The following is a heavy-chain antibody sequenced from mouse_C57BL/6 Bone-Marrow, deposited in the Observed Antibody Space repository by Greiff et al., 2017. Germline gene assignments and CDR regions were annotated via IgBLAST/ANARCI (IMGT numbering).Heavy chain of an antibody. CDR3: ARLPCFPVAY. CDR2: IDPSDSYT. J-gene: IGHJ3*01. V-gene: IGHV1-50*01. CDR1: GYTFTSYW. Sequence: QVQLQQPGAELVKPGASVKLSCKASGYTFTSYWMQWVKQRPGQGLEWIGEIDPSDSYTNYNQKFKGKATLTVDTSSSTAYMQLSSLTSEDSAVCYCARLPCFPVAYWGQGTLVTVSA.